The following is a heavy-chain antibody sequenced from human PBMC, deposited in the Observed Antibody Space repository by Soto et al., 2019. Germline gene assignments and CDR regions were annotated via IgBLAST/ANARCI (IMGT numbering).Heavy chain of an antibody. CDR2: INPNSGGT. V-gene: IGHV1-2*04. CDR1: GYTFTGYS. Sequence: QVQLVQSGAEVKKPRASVKVSCKASGYTFTGYSMPWVRQAPGQGLEWMGWINPNSGGTNYAQKFQGWVTMTRDTSISTAYMELSRLRSDDTAVYYCARDIAAAGTPWFDPWGQGTLVTVSS. D-gene: IGHD6-13*01. J-gene: IGHJ5*02. CDR3: ARDIAAAGTPWFDP.